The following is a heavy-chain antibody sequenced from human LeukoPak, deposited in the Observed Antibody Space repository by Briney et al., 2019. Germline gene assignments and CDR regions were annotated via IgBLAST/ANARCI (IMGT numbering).Heavy chain of an antibody. V-gene: IGHV4-34*01. CDR1: GGSFSGYY. D-gene: IGHD6-13*01. J-gene: IGHJ4*02. Sequence: PSETLSLTCAIYGGSFSGYYWSWIPQPPGKGVEWIGEITHGGSTNYNPSLKSRVTISVDTSKNQFSLELNSVTAADTAVYYCARGGWHSSSWYFDYWGQGTLVTVSS. CDR3: ARGGWHSSSWYFDY. CDR2: ITHGGST.